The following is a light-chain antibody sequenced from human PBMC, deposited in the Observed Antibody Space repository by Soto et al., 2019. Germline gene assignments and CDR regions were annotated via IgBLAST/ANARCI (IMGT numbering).Light chain of an antibody. CDR3: QQYNNWPRT. V-gene: IGKV3-15*01. Sequence: DTVLTQSPATLSVSPGERAAVSCRASQSLSSNLAWYQQKPGQAPRLLIIGASDRVTGIPARFSGSGSGTESTLTISSLQSEDFAVYYCQQYNNWPRTFGQGTKVDIK. J-gene: IGKJ1*01. CDR2: GAS. CDR1: QSLSSN.